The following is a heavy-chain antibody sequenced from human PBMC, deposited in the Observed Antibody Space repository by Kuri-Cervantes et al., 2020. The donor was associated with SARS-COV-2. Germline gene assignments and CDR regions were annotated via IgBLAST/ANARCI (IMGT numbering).Heavy chain of an antibody. CDR2: IYYSGST. D-gene: IGHD6-6*01. CDR3: ARAQGVAACRGDHNWFDP. CDR1: GDSFSSSTW. J-gene: IGHJ5*02. V-gene: IGHV4-39*01. Sequence: SETLSLTCAVSGDSFSSSTWWSWVRQPPGKGLQWIGSIYYSGSTYYNPSLKSRVTISVDTSKNQFSLKLSSVTAADTAVYYCARAQGVAACRGDHNWFDPWGQGTLVSVSS.